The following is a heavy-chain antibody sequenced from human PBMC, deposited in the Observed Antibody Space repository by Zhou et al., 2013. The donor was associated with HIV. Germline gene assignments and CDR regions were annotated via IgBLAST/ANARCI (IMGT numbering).Heavy chain of an antibody. D-gene: IGHD2-15*01. V-gene: IGHV1-2*02. CDR2: INPNSGGT. CDR3: ARSPWYCSGGSCYPGRYFDL. Sequence: QVQLVQSGAEVKKPGASVKVSCKASGYTFTGYYMHWVRQAPGQGLEWMGWINPNSGGTNYAQKFQGRVTMTRDTSISTAYMELSRLRSDDTAVYYCARSPWYCSGGSCYPGRYFDLWGRGTLVTVSS. CDR1: GYTFTGYY. J-gene: IGHJ2*01.